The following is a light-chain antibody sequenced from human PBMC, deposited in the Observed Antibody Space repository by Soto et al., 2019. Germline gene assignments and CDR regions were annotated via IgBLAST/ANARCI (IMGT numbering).Light chain of an antibody. V-gene: IGKV1-39*01. Sequence: DIQLTRSPCSLSASVGDRVTITCRASQSISNYLNWYQQKPGKAPKLLIYAASSLQSGVPSRFSGSGSGTDFTLTISSLQHEDFATYYCQQSYSTAWTFGQGTKVDIK. CDR1: QSISNY. CDR2: AAS. CDR3: QQSYSTAWT. J-gene: IGKJ1*01.